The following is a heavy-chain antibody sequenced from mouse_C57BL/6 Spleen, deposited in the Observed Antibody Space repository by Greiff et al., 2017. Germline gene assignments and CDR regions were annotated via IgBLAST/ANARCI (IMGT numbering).Heavy chain of an antibody. CDR2: FHPYNDDT. Sequence: VMLVESGAELVKPGASVKMSCKASGYTFTTYPIEWMKQNHGKSLEWIGNFHPYNDDTKYNEKFKGKATLTVEKSSSTVYLELSRLTSDDSAVYYCARGDYGSSYWYFDVWGTGTTVTVSS. CDR1: GYTFTTYP. CDR3: ARGDYGSSYWYFDV. D-gene: IGHD1-1*01. J-gene: IGHJ1*03. V-gene: IGHV1-47*01.